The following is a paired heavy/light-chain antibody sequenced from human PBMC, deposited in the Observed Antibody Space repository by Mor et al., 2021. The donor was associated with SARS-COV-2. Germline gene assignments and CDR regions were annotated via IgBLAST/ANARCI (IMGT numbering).Heavy chain of an antibody. CDR1: GFAFSSYW. CDR2: IKQDGSAK. CDR3: ARGDYYDSSDSFTDAFDV. Sequence: EVQLVESGGGLVQPGGSLRLSCAASGFAFSSYWMSWVRQAPGKGLEWVGNIKQDGSAKYYVGSVKGRFTISRDNVKNSLYLQMNTLRVEDTAVYYCARGDYYDSSDSFTDAFDVWGQGTMVTVSS. V-gene: IGHV3-7*04. D-gene: IGHD3-22*01. J-gene: IGHJ3*01.
Light chain of an antibody. CDR3: QHYNNWPPWT. Sequence: EIVMTQSPATLSVSPGDRATLSCRASQSISNNLAWYQQKPGQAPRLLIYGASTRATGIPGRFSGSGSGTDFSLTISSLQSEDFAVYFCQHYNNWPPWTFGQGTRVEIK. CDR1: QSISNN. J-gene: IGKJ1*01. CDR2: GAS. V-gene: IGKV3-15*01.